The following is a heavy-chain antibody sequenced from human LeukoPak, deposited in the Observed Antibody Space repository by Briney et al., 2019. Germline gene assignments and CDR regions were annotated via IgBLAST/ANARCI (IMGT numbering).Heavy chain of an antibody. J-gene: IGHJ3*02. V-gene: IGHV4-4*09. CDR1: GGSISDYY. CDR2: IRTSGST. CDR3: ARPHSSTDFYAFDI. D-gene: IGHD2-2*01. Sequence: PSETLSLTCTVSGGSISDYYWSWIRQPPGTGLEWIGYIRTSGSTNHSPSLASRVTMSVDTSKNQISLKLRSVTAADTAVYYCARPHSSTDFYAFDIWGQGTMVTVSS.